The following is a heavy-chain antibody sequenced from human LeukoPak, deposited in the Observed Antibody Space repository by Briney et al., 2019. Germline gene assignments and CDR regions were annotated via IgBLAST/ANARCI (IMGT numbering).Heavy chain of an antibody. J-gene: IGHJ4*02. Sequence: SETLSLTCSVSGGSISTYYWSWIRQPPGKGLEWIGEINHSGSTNYNPSLKSRVTISVDTSKNQFSLKLSSVTAADTAVYYCARHEVTDSSGYLYYFDYWGQGTLVTVSS. V-gene: IGHV4-34*01. CDR3: ARHEVTDSSGYLYYFDY. CDR2: INHSGST. D-gene: IGHD3-22*01. CDR1: GGSISTYY.